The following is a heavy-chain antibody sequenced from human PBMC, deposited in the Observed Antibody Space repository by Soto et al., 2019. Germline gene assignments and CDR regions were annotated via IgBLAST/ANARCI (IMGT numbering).Heavy chain of an antibody. CDR3: AKDHPGITMIVVARDAFDI. D-gene: IGHD3-22*01. J-gene: IGHJ3*02. V-gene: IGHV3-23*01. CDR1: GFTFSSYA. Sequence: EVQLLESGGGLVQPGGSLRLSCAASGFTFSSYAMSWVRQAPGKGLEWVSAISGSGGSTYYPDSVKGRFTISRDNSKNPLYLEMNSLRAEDTAVYYCAKDHPGITMIVVARDAFDIWGQGTMVTVSS. CDR2: ISGSGGST.